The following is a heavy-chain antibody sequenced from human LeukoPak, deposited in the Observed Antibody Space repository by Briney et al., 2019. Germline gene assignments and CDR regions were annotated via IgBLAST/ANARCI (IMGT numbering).Heavy chain of an antibody. J-gene: IGHJ4*02. Sequence: GGSLRLSCAGSGITFSSYAMSWVRQAPGKGLEWVSVISGSSDTTYYADSVKGRFIISRDNSKNTLYLQMNSPRAEDTAVYYCAKRIGGVNSFDHWGQGTLVTVSS. CDR1: GITFSSYA. CDR3: AKRIGGVNSFDH. V-gene: IGHV3-23*01. CDR2: ISGSSDTT. D-gene: IGHD3-16*01.